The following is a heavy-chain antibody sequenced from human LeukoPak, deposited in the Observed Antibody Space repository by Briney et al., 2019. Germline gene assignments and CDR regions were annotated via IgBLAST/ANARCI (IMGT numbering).Heavy chain of an antibody. V-gene: IGHV1-18*01. J-gene: IGHJ4*02. CDR2: ISAYNGNT. Sequence: VASVKVSCKASGYTFTSYGISWVRQAPGQGLEWMGWISAYNGNTNYAQKLQGRVTKTTDTSTSTAYMELRSLRSDDTAVYYCARDTYYDSSGYSPFDYWGQGTLVTVSS. CDR1: GYTFTSYG. D-gene: IGHD3-22*01. CDR3: ARDTYYDSSGYSPFDY.